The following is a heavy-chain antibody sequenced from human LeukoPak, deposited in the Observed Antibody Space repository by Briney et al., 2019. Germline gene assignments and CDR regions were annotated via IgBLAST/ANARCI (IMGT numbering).Heavy chain of an antibody. CDR1: DDSITMYY. Sequence: SETLSLTCSVSDDSITMYYWTWIRQPAGKGLEWIGRINASGTITYNPSLESRVSMSVDTSKNQFSLNLSSVTAADTALYYCARDSGTTGEVKFDPWGQGTLVTVSS. V-gene: IGHV4-4*07. CDR2: INASGTI. CDR3: ARDSGTTGEVKFDP. J-gene: IGHJ5*02. D-gene: IGHD3-10*01.